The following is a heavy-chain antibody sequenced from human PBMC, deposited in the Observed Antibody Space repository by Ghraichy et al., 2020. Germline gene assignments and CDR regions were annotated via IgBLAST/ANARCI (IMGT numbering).Heavy chain of an antibody. CDR3: ARLHYDDRSVGT. CDR2: IYYSRTS. J-gene: IGHJ5*02. V-gene: IGHV4-30-4*01. CDR1: GGSIGSGDYY. Sequence: SQTLSLTCTVSGGSIGSGDYYWGWIRQPPGKGLEWIVYIYYSRTSYYNPSLKSRLTISRDTYKNQLSLRLSSVTAADTAVYYCARLHYDDRSVGTWGQGTLVTVFS. D-gene: IGHD4-17*01.